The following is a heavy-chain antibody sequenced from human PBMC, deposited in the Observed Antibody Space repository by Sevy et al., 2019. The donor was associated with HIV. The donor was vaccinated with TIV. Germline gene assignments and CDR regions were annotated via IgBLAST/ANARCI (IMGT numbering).Heavy chain of an antibody. Sequence: GGSLRLSCAASGFTFSSYWMNWVRQAPGKGLEWVANIKQDGSEKYYVDSVKGRFTISRDNAKNSMHLQMNSLGAEDTAVYYCAGALAAAASYWGQGTLVTVSS. CDR2: IKQDGSEK. J-gene: IGHJ4*02. CDR3: AGALAAAASY. CDR1: GFTFSSYW. V-gene: IGHV3-7*01. D-gene: IGHD6-25*01.